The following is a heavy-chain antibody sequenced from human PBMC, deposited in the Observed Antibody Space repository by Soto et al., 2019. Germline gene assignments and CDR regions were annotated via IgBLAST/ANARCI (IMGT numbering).Heavy chain of an antibody. CDR1: GFTFSSYA. J-gene: IGHJ4*02. Sequence: GGSLRLSCAASGFTFSSYAMSWVRQAPGKGLEWVSAISSSGGSTYYADSVKGRFTISRDNSKDTLYLQMNSLRAEDTAVYYCAKDPGDYYFDYWGQGTLVTVSS. CDR3: AKDPGDYYFDY. CDR2: ISSSGGST. V-gene: IGHV3-23*01. D-gene: IGHD2-21*01.